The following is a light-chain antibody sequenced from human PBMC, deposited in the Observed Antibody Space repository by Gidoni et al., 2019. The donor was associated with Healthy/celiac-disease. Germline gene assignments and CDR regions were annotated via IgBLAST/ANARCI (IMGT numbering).Light chain of an antibody. J-gene: IGKJ1*01. CDR2: AAS. V-gene: IGKV1-39*01. CDR1: QSISSY. CDR3: QQSYSTPWT. Sequence: DIQRTQSPSSLSASVGDRVTITCRASQSISSYLNWYQQKPVKAPKLLIYAASSLQSGVPSRFSGSGSGTDFTLPISSLQPEDFATYYCQQSYSTPWTFGQGTKVEIK.